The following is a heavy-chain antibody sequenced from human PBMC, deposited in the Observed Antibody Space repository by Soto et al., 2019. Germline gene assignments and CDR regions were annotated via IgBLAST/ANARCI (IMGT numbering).Heavy chain of an antibody. V-gene: IGHV4-59*01. Sequence: QVQLQESGPGLVKPSETLSLTCTVSGGSISSYYWSWIRQPPGKGLEWIGYIYYSGSTNYNPSLKSRVTISVDTSKNQFSLKLSSVTAADTAVYYCASGGDSSGYSDYWGQGTLVTVSS. J-gene: IGHJ4*02. D-gene: IGHD3-22*01. CDR2: IYYSGST. CDR3: ASGGDSSGYSDY. CDR1: GGSISSYY.